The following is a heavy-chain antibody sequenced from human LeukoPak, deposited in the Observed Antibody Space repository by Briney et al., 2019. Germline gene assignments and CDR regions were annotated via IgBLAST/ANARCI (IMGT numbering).Heavy chain of an antibody. V-gene: IGHV3-23*01. CDR2: ISGSGGST. CDR1: GFTFSSYA. Sequence: GGSLRLSCAASGFTFSSYAMSWVRQAPGKGLEWVSAISGSGGSTYYADSVKGRFTISRDNSKNTLYLQMNSLRAEDTAVYYCAKAGRGYSYGYRGDFDCMGQATLVTVSS. CDR3: AKAGRGYSYGYRGDFDC. J-gene: IGHJ4*02. D-gene: IGHD5-18*01.